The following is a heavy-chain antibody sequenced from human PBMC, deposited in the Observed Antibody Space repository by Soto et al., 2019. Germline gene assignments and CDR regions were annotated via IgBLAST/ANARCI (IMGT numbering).Heavy chain of an antibody. V-gene: IGHV1-69*01. Sequence: QVQLVQSGAEVKKPGSSVKVSCKASGVTFSSYAISWVRQAPGQGLAWMGGIIPLFGTANYAQKFQGRVTITADESTSPAYMELSSLRAEDTAVYYCARSPVGSGDDDYGDYGQSPAKYFDYWGQGPLVTVSS. D-gene: IGHD4-17*01. CDR3: ARSPVGSGDDDYGDYGQSPAKYFDY. CDR1: GVTFSSYA. J-gene: IGHJ4*02. CDR2: IIPLFGTA.